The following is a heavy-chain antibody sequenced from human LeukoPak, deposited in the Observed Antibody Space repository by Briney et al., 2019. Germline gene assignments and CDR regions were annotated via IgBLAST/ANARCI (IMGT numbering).Heavy chain of an antibody. J-gene: IGHJ6*03. Sequence: SETLSLTCVVSGDPISSRNWWSWVRQPPGKGLEWVGEISYDGTTYYSPSLKSRITISIDKSKSHLSLSLTSVTAADTAIYYCAKNGDRGAYCTGGTCYPYFYYYMDVWGKGTTVTI. V-gene: IGHV4/OR15-8*02. CDR3: AKNGDRGAYCTGGTCYPYFYYYMDV. D-gene: IGHD2-15*01. CDR1: GDPISSRNW. CDR2: ISYDGTT.